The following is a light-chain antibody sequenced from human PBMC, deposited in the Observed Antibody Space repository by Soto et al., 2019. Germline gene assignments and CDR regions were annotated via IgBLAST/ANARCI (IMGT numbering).Light chain of an antibody. V-gene: IGKV4-1*01. Sequence: DIVMTQSPDSLAVSLGERATIHCKSSLSLFFTSDNKNYLAWYQQKSGQPPRXLIYWASTRESGVPDRFSGRGSGTDFSLTISSLEAEDVAVYYCQQHYTTPRTFGQGTKVDIK. J-gene: IGKJ1*01. CDR2: WAS. CDR1: LSLFFTSDNKNY. CDR3: QQHYTTPRT.